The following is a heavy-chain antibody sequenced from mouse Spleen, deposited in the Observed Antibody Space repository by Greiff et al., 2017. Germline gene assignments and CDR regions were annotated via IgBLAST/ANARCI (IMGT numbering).Heavy chain of an antibody. J-gene: IGHJ4*01. CDR3: ASYYDDAMDY. CDR2: IWSGGST. V-gene: IGHV2-2*01. CDR1: GFSLTSYG. D-gene: IGHD2-4*01. Sequence: QVQLKESGPGLVQPSQSLSITCTVSGFSLTSYGVHWVRQSPGKGLEWLGVIWSGGSTDCNAAFISRLSISKDNSKSQVFFKMNSLQADDTAIYYCASYYDDAMDYWGQGTSVTVSS.